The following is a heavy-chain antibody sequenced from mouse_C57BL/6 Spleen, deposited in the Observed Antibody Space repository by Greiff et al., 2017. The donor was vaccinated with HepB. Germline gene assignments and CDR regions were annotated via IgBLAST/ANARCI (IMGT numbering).Heavy chain of an antibody. CDR3: ARRAYYGFFAY. CDR2: ISSGSSTI. V-gene: IGHV5-17*01. Sequence: EVNLVESGGGLVKPGGSLKLSCAASGFTFSDYGMHWVRQAPEKGLEWVAYISSGSSTIYYADTVKGRFTISRDNAKNTLFLQMTSLRSEDTALYYCARRAYYGFFAYWGQGTLVTVSA. CDR1: GFTFSDYG. D-gene: IGHD1-2*01. J-gene: IGHJ3*01.